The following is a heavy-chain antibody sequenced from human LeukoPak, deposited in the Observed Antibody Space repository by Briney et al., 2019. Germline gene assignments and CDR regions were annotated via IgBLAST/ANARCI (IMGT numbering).Heavy chain of an antibody. CDR1: GFTFSSYG. Sequence: GGSLRLSCAASGFTFSSYGMHWVRQAPGKGLEWVAYIQYDGSNEQYADSVKSRFTISRDNSKNTLYLQMNSLRAEDTAVYYCAKDLRYYDSSGYSPGIDYWGQGTLVTVSS. D-gene: IGHD3-22*01. CDR2: IQYDGSNE. CDR3: AKDLRYYDSSGYSPGIDY. V-gene: IGHV3-30*02. J-gene: IGHJ4*02.